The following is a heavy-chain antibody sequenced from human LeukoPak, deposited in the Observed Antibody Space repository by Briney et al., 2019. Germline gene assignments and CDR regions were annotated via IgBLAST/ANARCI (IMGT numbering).Heavy chain of an antibody. V-gene: IGHV3-30*04. CDR3: TREPGYSSGWYKGKFDY. D-gene: IGHD6-19*01. CDR2: ISYDGSNK. Sequence: GGSLRLSCAASGFTFSSYAMHWVRQASGNGLEWVAVISYDGSNKYYADSVKGRFTISRDNSKNTLYLQMNSLRAEDTAVYYCTREPGYSSGWYKGKFDYWGQGTLVTVSS. CDR1: GFTFSSYA. J-gene: IGHJ4*02.